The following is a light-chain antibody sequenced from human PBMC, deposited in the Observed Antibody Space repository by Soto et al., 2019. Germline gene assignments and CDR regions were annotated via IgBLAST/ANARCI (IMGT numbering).Light chain of an antibody. J-gene: IGLJ1*01. CDR1: SSDVGNYNL. V-gene: IGLV2-23*02. CDR2: EVN. Sequence: QSALTQPASVSGSPGQSITISCTGTSSDVGNYNLVSWYQQHPGKAPKLIIYEVNKRPSGVSNRFSGSKSGNTASLTISGLQAEDEADYYCCSFAGSSTPYVFGTGTKVTVL. CDR3: CSFAGSSTPYV.